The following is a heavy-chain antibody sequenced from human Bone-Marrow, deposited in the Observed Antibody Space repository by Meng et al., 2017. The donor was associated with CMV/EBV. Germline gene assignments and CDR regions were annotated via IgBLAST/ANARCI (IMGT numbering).Heavy chain of an antibody. D-gene: IGHD1-26*01. J-gene: IGHJ4*02. CDR2: ISYDGSNK. CDR3: AKDRLAWGGSYYSLDY. CDR1: FTFSSYG. Sequence: FTFSSYGMHWGRQAPGKGLEWVAVISYDGSNKYYADSVKGRFTISRDNSKNTLYLQMNSLRAEDTAVYYCAKDRLAWGGSYYSLDYWGQGTLVTVSS. V-gene: IGHV3-30*18.